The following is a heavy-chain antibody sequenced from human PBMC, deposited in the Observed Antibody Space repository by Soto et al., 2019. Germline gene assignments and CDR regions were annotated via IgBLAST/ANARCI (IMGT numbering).Heavy chain of an antibody. V-gene: IGHV3-30*18. CDR2: ISYDGSNK. Sequence: LRLSCAASGFTFSSYGMHWVRQAPGKGLEWVAVISYDGSNKYYADSVKGRFTISRDNSKNTLYLQMNSLRAEDTAVYYCAKDQDSSALDYWGQGTLVTVSS. CDR3: AKDQDSSALDY. J-gene: IGHJ4*02. CDR1: GFTFSSYG. D-gene: IGHD2-15*01.